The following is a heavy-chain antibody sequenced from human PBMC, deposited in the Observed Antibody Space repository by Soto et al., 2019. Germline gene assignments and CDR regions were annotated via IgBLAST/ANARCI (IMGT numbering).Heavy chain of an antibody. J-gene: IGHJ4*02. V-gene: IGHV3-23*01. Sequence: EVQLLESGGDLVQPGGSLRLSCAASGFTFSNYAMRWFRQAPGKGLEWVSAISGSAINTYYADSVRGRFTISRDNSKNTLYLQMNHLRAEDTAVYSCAKGQGYYYDASGYTFDYWGQGTLVTVSS. CDR2: ISGSAINT. D-gene: IGHD3-22*01. CDR3: AKGQGYYYDASGYTFDY. CDR1: GFTFSNYA.